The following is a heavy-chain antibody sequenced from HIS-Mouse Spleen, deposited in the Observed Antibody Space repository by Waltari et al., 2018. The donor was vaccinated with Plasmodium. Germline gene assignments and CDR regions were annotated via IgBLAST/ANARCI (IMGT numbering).Heavy chain of an antibody. CDR1: GFTVSSNS. D-gene: IGHD6-13*01. CDR2: IYSGGST. CDR3: ARGNSGYSSSWYLFDY. J-gene: IGHJ4*02. V-gene: IGHV3-53*02. Sequence: EGQLVETGGGLIQPGGSLRLPCAASGFTVSSNSMSWVRRAPGKGLEWVSVIYSGGSTYYADSVKGRFTISRDNSKNTLYLQMNSLRAEDTAVYYCARGNSGYSSSWYLFDYWGQGTLVTVSS.